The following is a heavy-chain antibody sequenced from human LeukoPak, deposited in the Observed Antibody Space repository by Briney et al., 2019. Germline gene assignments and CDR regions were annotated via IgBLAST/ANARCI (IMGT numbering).Heavy chain of an antibody. V-gene: IGHV4-59*01. CDR1: GGPISSYY. J-gene: IGHJ5*02. CDR2: IYYSGST. Sequence: SETLSLTCTVSGGPISSYYWSWIRQSPGKGLEWIGYIYYSGSTNYNPSLKSRVTISVDTSKNQFSLKLSSVTAADTAVYYCARGRRDGYHWFDPWGQGTLVTVSS. D-gene: IGHD5-24*01. CDR3: ARGRRDGYHWFDP.